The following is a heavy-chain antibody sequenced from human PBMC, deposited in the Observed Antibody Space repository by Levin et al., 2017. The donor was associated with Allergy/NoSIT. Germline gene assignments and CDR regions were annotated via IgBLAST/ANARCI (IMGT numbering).Heavy chain of an antibody. Sequence: ASVKVSCKADGYAFTAYYIHWVRQAPGQGPEWVGWINPDSGGTNYAQKFQGWVAMTRDTSVTTAYLELSRLKSDATAMYYCVRAMREWQNYWGFYFDLWGQGTLVTVSS. CDR2: INPDSGGT. J-gene: IGHJ4*02. CDR1: GYAFTAYY. CDR3: VRAMREWQNYWGFYFDL. D-gene: IGHD3-16*01. V-gene: IGHV1-2*04.